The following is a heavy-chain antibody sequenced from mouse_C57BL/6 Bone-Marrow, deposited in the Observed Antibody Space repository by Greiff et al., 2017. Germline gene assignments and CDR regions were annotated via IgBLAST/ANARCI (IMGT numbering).Heavy chain of an antibody. Sequence: SGPELVKPGASVKMSCKASGYTSTDYNMHWVKQSHGKSLEWIGYINPNNGGTSYNQKFKGKATLTVNKSSSTAYMELRSLTSEDSAVYYCARGNGSSSFAYWGQGTLVTVSA. D-gene: IGHD1-1*01. CDR2: INPNNGGT. CDR3: ARGNGSSSFAY. CDR1: GYTSTDYN. V-gene: IGHV1-22*01. J-gene: IGHJ3*01.